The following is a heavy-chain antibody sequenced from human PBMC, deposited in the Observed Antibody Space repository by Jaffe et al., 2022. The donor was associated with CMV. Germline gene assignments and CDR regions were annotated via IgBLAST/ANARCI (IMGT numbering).Heavy chain of an antibody. Sequence: EVQLVESGGGLVKPGGSLRLSCAASGFTFSNAWMSWVRQAPGKGLEWVGRIKSKTDGGTTDYAAPVKGRFTISRDDSKNTLYLQMNSLKTEDTAVYYCTTFSTAALTSDWYFDLWGRGTLVTVSS. V-gene: IGHV3-15*01. CDR1: GFTFSNAW. CDR3: TTFSTAALTSDWYFDL. J-gene: IGHJ2*01. D-gene: IGHD2-2*01. CDR2: IKSKTDGGTT.